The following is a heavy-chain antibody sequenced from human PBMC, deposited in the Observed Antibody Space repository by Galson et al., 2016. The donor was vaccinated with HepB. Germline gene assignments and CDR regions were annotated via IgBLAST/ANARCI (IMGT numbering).Heavy chain of an antibody. CDR2: TQYSGTT. CDR1: GDSISNYY. Sequence: SETLSLTCTVSGDSISNYYWSWIRQPPGKGLEWIGYTQYSGTTNYNPSLKSRATISPDMSKNQFSLNLRSVTAADTAVYYCARRWSGIDYWGQGILVTVSS. V-gene: IGHV4-59*12. D-gene: IGHD3-3*01. CDR3: ARRWSGIDY. J-gene: IGHJ4*02.